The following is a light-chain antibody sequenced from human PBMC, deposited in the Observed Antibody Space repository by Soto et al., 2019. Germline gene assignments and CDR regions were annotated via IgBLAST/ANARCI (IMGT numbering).Light chain of an antibody. CDR1: SSDVGSYNL. V-gene: IGLV2-23*03. Sequence: QSVLTQPASVSGSPGQSITISCTGTSSDVGSYNLVSWYQQHPGKAHKLMIYEGSKRPSGVSNRFSGSKSGNTASLKITGLQAEDEADYYCCSYAGSSTFYVFGTGTKVTVL. CDR3: CSYAGSSTFYV. J-gene: IGLJ1*01. CDR2: EGS.